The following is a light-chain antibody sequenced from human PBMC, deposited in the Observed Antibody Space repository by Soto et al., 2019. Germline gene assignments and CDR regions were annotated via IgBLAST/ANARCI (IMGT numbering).Light chain of an antibody. CDR2: DAS. V-gene: IGKV3-11*01. CDR1: QSVSSC. Sequence: EIVVTQSPATLSLSPGERATLSCRASQSVSSCLAWYQQKPGQAPRLLIYDASNRATGIPARFSGSGSGTDFTLTISSLEPEDFAVYYCQQRSNWPPITFGQGTRLEIK. J-gene: IGKJ5*01. CDR3: QQRSNWPPIT.